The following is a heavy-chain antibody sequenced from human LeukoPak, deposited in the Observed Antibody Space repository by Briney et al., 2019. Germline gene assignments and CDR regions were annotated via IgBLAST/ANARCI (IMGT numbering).Heavy chain of an antibody. CDR2: FDPEDGET. V-gene: IGHV1-24*01. J-gene: IGHJ1*01. CDR1: GYTLTELS. D-gene: IGHD3-10*01. Sequence: GASVKVSCKVSGYTLTELSMHWVRQAPGKGLEWMGGFDPEDGETIYAQKFQGRVTMTRNTSISTAYMELSSLRSEDTAVYYCARGHLWFGELFKNAEYFQHWGQGTLATVSS. CDR3: ARGHLWFGELFKNAEYFQH.